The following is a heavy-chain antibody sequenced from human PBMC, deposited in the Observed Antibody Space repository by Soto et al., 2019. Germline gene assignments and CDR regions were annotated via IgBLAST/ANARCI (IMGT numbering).Heavy chain of an antibody. D-gene: IGHD2-15*01. J-gene: IGHJ4*02. V-gene: IGHV1-3*01. CDR1: GYTFTSYA. CDR2: INAGNGNT. Sequence: GASVKVSCKASGYTFTSYAMHWVRQAPGQRLEWMGWINAGNGNTKYSQEFQGRVTITRDTSASTAYMELSSLRSEDTAVYYCHLRVVAARGNFDYWGRGTLVTVS. CDR3: HLRVVAARGNFDY.